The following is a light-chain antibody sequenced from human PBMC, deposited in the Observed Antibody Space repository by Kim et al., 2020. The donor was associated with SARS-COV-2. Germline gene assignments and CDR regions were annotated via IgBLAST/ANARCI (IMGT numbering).Light chain of an antibody. Sequence: RVSLSCSGSSTNDGAGYDVDWYQQVPGAAPKLVIYHDIIRPSGVPERFSGSKSGASASLAITCLQAEDEAHFYCQSYDSSLSRSVFGGGTQLTVL. CDR2: HDI. V-gene: IGLV1-40*03. J-gene: IGLJ2*01. CDR3: QSYDSSLSRSV. CDR1: STNDGAGYD.